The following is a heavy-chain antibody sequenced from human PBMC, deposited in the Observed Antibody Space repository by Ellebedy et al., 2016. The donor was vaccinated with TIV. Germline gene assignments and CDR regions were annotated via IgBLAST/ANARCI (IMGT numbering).Heavy chain of an antibody. CDR1: GFTFMNYA. CDR3: ARGNPLLGKYYYFGMDV. V-gene: IGHV3-33*08. J-gene: IGHJ6*02. CDR2: IWYDGSNE. Sequence: GGSLRLSCAASGFTFMNYAVSWVRQAPGKGLEWVAVIWYDGSNEYYAASVQGRFTISRDNSNGTLFLELNSLRVEDTAVFYCARGNPLLGKYYYFGMDVWGQGTTVTVSS.